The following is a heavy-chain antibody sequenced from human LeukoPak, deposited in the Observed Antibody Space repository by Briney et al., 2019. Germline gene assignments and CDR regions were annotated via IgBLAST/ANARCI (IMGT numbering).Heavy chain of an antibody. V-gene: IGHV1-2*02. CDR1: GYTFTGYY. Sequence: ASVKVSCKASGYTFTGYYMHWVRQAPGQGFEWMGWINPNSGGTNYAQKFQGRVTMTRHTSISTAHMELSRLRSDDTAVYYCARANPLYCSSTTCLFDYWGQGTLVTVSS. CDR2: INPNSGGT. J-gene: IGHJ4*02. CDR3: ARANPLYCSSTTCLFDY. D-gene: IGHD2-2*01.